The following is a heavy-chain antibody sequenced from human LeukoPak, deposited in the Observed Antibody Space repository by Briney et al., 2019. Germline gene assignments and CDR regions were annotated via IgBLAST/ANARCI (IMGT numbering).Heavy chain of an antibody. Sequence: GGSLRLSCAASGFTFSGYGMHWVRQAPGKGLEWVSSISSSSSYIYYADSVKGRFTISRDNAKNSLYLQMNSLRAEDTAVYYCARDNSLAGGSCFDYWGQGTLVTVSS. V-gene: IGHV3-21*01. CDR3: ARDNSLAGGSCFDY. D-gene: IGHD2-15*01. J-gene: IGHJ4*02. CDR1: GFTFSGYG. CDR2: ISSSSSYI.